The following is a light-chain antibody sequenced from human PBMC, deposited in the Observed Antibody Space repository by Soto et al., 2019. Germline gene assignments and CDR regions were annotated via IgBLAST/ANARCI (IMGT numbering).Light chain of an antibody. V-gene: IGKV3-15*01. CDR1: QSVSSN. CDR3: QQYNNWAPPLT. Sequence: EIVMTQSPATLSVSPGERATLSCRASQSVSSNLACYQQKPGQAPRLLIYCASTRATGIPARFSGSGSGTEFTRTISSLQSEDFAVDYCQQYNNWAPPLTFGGGTKVEIK. J-gene: IGKJ4*01. CDR2: CAS.